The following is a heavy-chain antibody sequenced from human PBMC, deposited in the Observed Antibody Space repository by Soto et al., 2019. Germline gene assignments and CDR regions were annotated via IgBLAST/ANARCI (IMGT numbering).Heavy chain of an antibody. J-gene: IGHJ5*01. D-gene: IGHD3-22*01. CDR3: STRAYDTNGYYRFDP. Sequence: NPSETLSLTCAVYGGSFSGHSWTWIRQSPGKGLEWIGDINHSGRVNYSPSLKSRVTISLDTSKNQFSLTLSAVTAADTAMYYCSTRAYDTNGYYRFDPWGQATLVTVSS. V-gene: IGHV4-34*01. CDR1: GGSFSGHS. CDR2: INHSGRV.